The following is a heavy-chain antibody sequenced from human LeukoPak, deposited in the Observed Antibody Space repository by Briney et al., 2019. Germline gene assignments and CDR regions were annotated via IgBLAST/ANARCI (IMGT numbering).Heavy chain of an antibody. CDR2: IYYSGST. V-gene: IGHV4-31*03. CDR3: ATCPAAGMFWFDP. D-gene: IGHD6-13*01. CDR1: GGSISSGGYY. Sequence: SQTLSLTCTVSGGSISSGGYYWSWIRQHPGKGLEWIGYIYYSGSTYYNPSLKSRVTISVDTSKNQFSLKLSSVTAADTAVYYCATCPAAGMFWFDPWGQGTLVTVSS. J-gene: IGHJ5*02.